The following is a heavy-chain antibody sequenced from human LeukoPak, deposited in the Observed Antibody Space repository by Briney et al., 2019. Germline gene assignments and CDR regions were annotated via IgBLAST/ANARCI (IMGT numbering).Heavy chain of an antibody. CDR1: GFTFSSFW. CDR2: INHSGST. J-gene: IGHJ4*02. V-gene: IGHV4-34*01. CDR3: ARGSTPEY. Sequence: GSLRLSCAASGFTFSSFWMRWVRQPPGKGLEWIGEINHSGSTNYSPSLKSRVTISVDTSKNQFSLKLSSVTAADTAVYYCARGSTPEYWGQGTLVTVSS. D-gene: IGHD1-14*01.